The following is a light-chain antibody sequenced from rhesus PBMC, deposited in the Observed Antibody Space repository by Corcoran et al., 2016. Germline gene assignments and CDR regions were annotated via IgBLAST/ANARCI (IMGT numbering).Light chain of an antibody. J-gene: IGKJ2*01. CDR2: GAA. CDR1: QSVSSY. V-gene: IGKV3-10*01. Sequence: QVILTQSPATLSLSPGERATLSCRASQSVSSYLAWYQQKPGQAPRRLIYGAASRATGIPDRFSGSGSGTDVTLTINSLETEDVGVYHCYQHSSGYSFGQGTKVEIK. CDR3: YQHSSGYS.